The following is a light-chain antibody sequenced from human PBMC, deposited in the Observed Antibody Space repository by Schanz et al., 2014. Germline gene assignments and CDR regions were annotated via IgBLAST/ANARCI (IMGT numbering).Light chain of an antibody. CDR1: QGISSY. Sequence: IQLTQSPSSLSASVGDRVTITCRASQGISSYLAWYQQKPGKAPKLLIYAASTLQSGVPSRFSGSGSGTEFTLTITSLQPEDCGSYFCQEYEGSLYTFGQGTKVGIK. CDR2: AAS. V-gene: IGKV1-9*01. CDR3: QEYEGSLYT. J-gene: IGKJ2*01.